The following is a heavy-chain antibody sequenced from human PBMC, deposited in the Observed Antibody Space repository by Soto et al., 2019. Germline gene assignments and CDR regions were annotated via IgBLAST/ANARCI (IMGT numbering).Heavy chain of an antibody. CDR1: GFTFSGHW. V-gene: IGHV3-74*03. CDR3: AREAGYCSRTSCYRRAFDT. CDR2: INTDGGSS. J-gene: IGHJ3*02. D-gene: IGHD2-2*01. Sequence: EVQLVESGGDLVQPGGSLSLSCAASGFTFSGHWMHWVRQVPGKGLEWVSRINTDGGSSAYADSVKGRFTISRDNVKNTLYLQMTGLRAEDTAVYYCAREAGYCSRTSCYRRAFDTWGQGTTVTVSS.